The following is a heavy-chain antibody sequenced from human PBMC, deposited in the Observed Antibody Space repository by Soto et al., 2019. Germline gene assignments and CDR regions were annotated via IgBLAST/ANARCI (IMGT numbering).Heavy chain of an antibody. CDR2: ISAYNGNT. CDR3: ARCGGGSCYSDYYYYGMDV. V-gene: IGHV1-18*01. J-gene: IGHJ6*02. Sequence: GASVKVSCKASGYTFTSYGISWVRQAPGQGLEWMGWISAYNGNTNYAQKLQGRVTMTTDTSTSTAYMELRSLRSDDTAVYYCARCGGGSCYSDYYYYGMDVWGQGTTVTVS. CDR1: GYTFTSYG. D-gene: IGHD2-15*01.